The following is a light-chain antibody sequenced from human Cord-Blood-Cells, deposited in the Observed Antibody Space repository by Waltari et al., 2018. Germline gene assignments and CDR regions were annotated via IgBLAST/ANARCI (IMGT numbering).Light chain of an antibody. Sequence: SYELTQPPSVSVSPGQTARITCSGDALPKQYAYWYQQKPGQAPVLVIYKGSERPSGIPGRFSGSSSGTTVTLTISGVQAEDEADYYCQSADSSGTYVFGGGTKLTVL. CDR3: QSADSSGTYV. CDR2: KGS. V-gene: IGLV3-25*03. CDR1: ALPKQY. J-gene: IGLJ3*02.